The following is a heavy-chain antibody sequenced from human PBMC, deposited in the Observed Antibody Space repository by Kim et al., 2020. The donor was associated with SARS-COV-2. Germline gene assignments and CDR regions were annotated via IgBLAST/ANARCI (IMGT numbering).Heavy chain of an antibody. Sequence: GGSLRLSCAASGFTFGDYAMHWVRQAPGKGLEWVSGISWNSGSIGYADSVKGRFTISRDNAKNSLYLQMNSLRAEDTALYYCARDYYDSSGYIYYYYGMDVWGQGTTVTVSS. CDR3: ARDYYDSSGYIYYYYGMDV. V-gene: IGHV3-9*01. J-gene: IGHJ6*02. D-gene: IGHD3-22*01. CDR1: GFTFGDYA. CDR2: ISWNSGSI.